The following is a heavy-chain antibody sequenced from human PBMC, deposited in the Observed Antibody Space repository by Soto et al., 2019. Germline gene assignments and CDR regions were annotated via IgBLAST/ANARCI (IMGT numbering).Heavy chain of an antibody. CDR1: GFTFNTYD. J-gene: IGHJ5*02. Sequence: EVQLVESGGGLVKPGGSLRLSCAASGFTFNTYDMNWVRQAPGKGLEWVSSITTSSTYLYYADSLKGRMTISRDNAKNALFLQMNILRAEDTAVYYCVRSGTARLLRHSWFDTWGQGTLVTVSS. V-gene: IGHV3-21*01. D-gene: IGHD2-21*01. CDR2: ITTSSTYL. CDR3: VRSGTARLLRHSWFDT.